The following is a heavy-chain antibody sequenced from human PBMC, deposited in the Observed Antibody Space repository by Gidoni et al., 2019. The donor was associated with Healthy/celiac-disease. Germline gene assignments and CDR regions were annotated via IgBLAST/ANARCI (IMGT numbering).Heavy chain of an antibody. Sequence: GKGLEWVSDIYSGGSTYYADSVKGRFTISRDNSKNTLYLQMNSLRAEDTAVYYCARDGPVSSWSSMDVWGQGTTVTVSS. CDR3: ARDGPVSSWSSMDV. J-gene: IGHJ6*02. CDR2: IYSGGST. V-gene: IGHV3-53*01. D-gene: IGHD6-13*01.